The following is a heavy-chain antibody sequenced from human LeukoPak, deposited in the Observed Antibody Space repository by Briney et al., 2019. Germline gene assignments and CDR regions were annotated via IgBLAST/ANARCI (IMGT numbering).Heavy chain of an antibody. CDR2: ISSSGSSI. CDR1: GFTFSTYE. CDR3: ARYNWNPHWFDP. D-gene: IGHD1-1*01. Sequence: GGSLRLSCGASGFTFSTYEMNWVRQAPGKGLEWVSYISSSGSSIYYADSVKGRFTVSRDNAKNSLYLQMNSLRAEDTAVYYCARYNWNPHWFDPWSQGTLITVSS. J-gene: IGHJ5*02. V-gene: IGHV3-48*03.